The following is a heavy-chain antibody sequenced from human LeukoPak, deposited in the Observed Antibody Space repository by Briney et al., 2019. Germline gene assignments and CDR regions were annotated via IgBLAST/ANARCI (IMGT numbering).Heavy chain of an antibody. CDR1: GGSISSGGYY. J-gene: IGHJ5*02. Sequence: KPSQTLSLTCAVSGGSISSGGYYWSWIRQHPGKGLEWIGYIYYSGSTYYNPSLKSRVTISVDTSKNQFSLKLSSVTAADTAVYYCARDVGSSPTDNWFDPWGQGTLVTVSS. D-gene: IGHD6-6*01. V-gene: IGHV4-31*11. CDR3: ARDVGSSPTDNWFDP. CDR2: IYYSGST.